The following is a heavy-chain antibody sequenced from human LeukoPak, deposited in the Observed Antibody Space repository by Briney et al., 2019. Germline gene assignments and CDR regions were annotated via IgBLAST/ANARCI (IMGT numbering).Heavy chain of an antibody. CDR3: ARLVKVNWFDP. CDR1: RGTFSSYA. D-gene: IGHD1-26*01. Sequence: AASVKVSCKASRGTFSSYAISWVRQAPGQGLEWMGRIIPILGIANYAQKFQGRVTITADKSTSTAYMELSSLRSEDTAVYYCARLVKVNWFDPWGQGTLVTVSS. V-gene: IGHV1-69*04. J-gene: IGHJ5*02. CDR2: IIPILGIA.